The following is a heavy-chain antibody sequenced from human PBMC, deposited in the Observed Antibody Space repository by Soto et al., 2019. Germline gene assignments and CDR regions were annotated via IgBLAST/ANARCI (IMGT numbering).Heavy chain of an antibody. CDR3: AKDPDYGDPNPVV. Sequence: GGSLRLSCAASGFTFSSYSMSWVRQAPGKGLEWISYISSSSNTIYYADSVKGRFTISRDNAKNSLYLQMKSLRDEDTAVYYCAKDPDYGDPNPVVWGQGTMVTVSS. CDR2: ISSSSNTI. CDR1: GFTFSSYS. V-gene: IGHV3-48*02. J-gene: IGHJ3*01. D-gene: IGHD4-17*01.